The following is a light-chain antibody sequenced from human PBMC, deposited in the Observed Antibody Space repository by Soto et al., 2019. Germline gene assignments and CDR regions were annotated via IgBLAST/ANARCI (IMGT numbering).Light chain of an antibody. V-gene: IGLV2-11*01. CDR1: SSDVGAYNY. J-gene: IGLJ2*01. CDR2: DVS. Sequence: QSVLTQPRSVSGSPGQSVTISCTGTSSDVGAYNYVSWYQQHPGKAPKLMIYDVSKRPSGVPDRFSGSKSGNTASLTISGLQAEDEADYYCCSYAGSSTFDVVFGGGTKLTVL. CDR3: CSYAGSSTFDVV.